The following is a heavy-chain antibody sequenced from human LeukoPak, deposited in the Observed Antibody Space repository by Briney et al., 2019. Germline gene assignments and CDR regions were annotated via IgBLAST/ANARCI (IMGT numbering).Heavy chain of an antibody. Sequence: SETLSLTCTVSGGSISSSSYYWGWIRQPPGKGLEWIGSIYYSGSTYYNPSLKSRVTISVDTSKNQFSLKLSSVTAADTAVYYCARHDPRDGRIWYGPYYYGMDVWGQGTTDTVSS. D-gene: IGHD6-13*01. CDR2: IYYSGST. CDR1: GGSISSSSYY. CDR3: ARHDPRDGRIWYGPYYYGMDV. V-gene: IGHV4-39*01. J-gene: IGHJ6*02.